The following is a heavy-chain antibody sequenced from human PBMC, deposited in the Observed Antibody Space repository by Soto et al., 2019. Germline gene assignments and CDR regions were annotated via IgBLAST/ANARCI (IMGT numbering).Heavy chain of an antibody. Sequence: GGSLRLSCAASGFTFSSYSMHWVRQAPGKGLEWVAVISSDGNNKFYADSVKGRFTISRDTSKNTLYLQMNSLRAEDTAVYYCARDPFCSGGSCQRLYLDYWGQGTLVTVSS. J-gene: IGHJ4*02. CDR1: GFTFSSYS. CDR2: ISSDGNNK. CDR3: ARDPFCSGGSCQRLYLDY. D-gene: IGHD2-15*01. V-gene: IGHV3-30-3*01.